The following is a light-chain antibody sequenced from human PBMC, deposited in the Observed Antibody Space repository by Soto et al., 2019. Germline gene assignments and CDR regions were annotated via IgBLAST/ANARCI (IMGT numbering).Light chain of an antibody. V-gene: IGLV2-18*02. CDR2: DVS. CDR3: SSYTSSNIYV. Sequence: QSALTQPPSVSGSPGHSVAISCTGTSSDVGSYNRVSWYQQPPGSAPKLMIYDVSNRPSGVPDRFSGSKSGNAASLTISGLQAEDEADYYCSSYTSSNIYVFGTGTKVTVL. CDR1: SSDVGSYNR. J-gene: IGLJ1*01.